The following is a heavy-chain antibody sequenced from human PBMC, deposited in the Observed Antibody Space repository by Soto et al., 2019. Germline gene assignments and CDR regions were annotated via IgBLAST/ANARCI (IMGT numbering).Heavy chain of an antibody. J-gene: IGHJ6*02. CDR3: ARGGSDGGYSGYDYGEYYYYYGMDV. V-gene: IGHV1-69*06. Sequence: SVKVSCKASGGTFSSYAISWVRQAPGQGLEWMGGIIPIFGTANYAQKFQGRVTITADKSTSTAYMELSSLRSEDTAVYYCARGGSDGGYSGYDYGEYYYYYGMDVWGQRTTVTVS. CDR2: IIPIFGTA. CDR1: GGTFSSYA. D-gene: IGHD5-12*01.